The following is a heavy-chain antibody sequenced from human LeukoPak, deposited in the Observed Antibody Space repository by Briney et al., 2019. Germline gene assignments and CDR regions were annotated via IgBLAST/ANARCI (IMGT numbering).Heavy chain of an antibody. V-gene: IGHV3-23*01. J-gene: IGHJ5*02. CDR2: ISGSGGST. CDR1: GFTFTDYS. Sequence: GGSLRLSCAASGFTFTDYSMSWVRQAPGKGLKWVSAISGSGGSTYYADSVKGRFTISRDNSKNTLYLQMNSLRAEDRAVYYCAKDQAGGYYGSGTTLGPWGQGTLVTVSS. D-gene: IGHD3-10*01. CDR3: AKDQAGGYYGSGTTLGP.